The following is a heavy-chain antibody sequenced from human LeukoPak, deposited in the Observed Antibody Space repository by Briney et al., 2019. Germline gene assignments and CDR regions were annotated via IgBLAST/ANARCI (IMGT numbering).Heavy chain of an antibody. CDR1: GFTLSTYD. CDR3: ASWDGSGSPRLDY. V-gene: IGHV3-21*06. J-gene: IGHJ4*02. Sequence: PGGSLRLSCAASGFTLSTYDMHWVRQAPGKGLEWVSYISSGSTDRYDPDSMKGRFTISRDNTKNSLYLQMNSLRDEDTAVYYCASWDGSGSPRLDYWGQGTLVTVSS. D-gene: IGHD3-10*01. CDR2: ISSGSTDR.